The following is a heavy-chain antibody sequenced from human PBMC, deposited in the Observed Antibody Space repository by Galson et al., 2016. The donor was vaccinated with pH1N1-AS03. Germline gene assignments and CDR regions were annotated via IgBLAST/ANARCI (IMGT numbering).Heavy chain of an antibody. J-gene: IGHJ4*02. CDR2: IYHTGTS. CDR3: VRGGREIRSDAIFPGGADS. Sequence: TLSLTCTVSGGSINSHYWSWIRQPPRKGLEWIGSIYHTGTSHYNPSVKSRVIISVDTSKNQFSLKLSSVSAADTAVYYCVRGGREIRSDAIFPGGADSWGRGTLVSVSS. D-gene: IGHD2-15*01. CDR1: GGSINSHY. V-gene: IGHV4-4*09.